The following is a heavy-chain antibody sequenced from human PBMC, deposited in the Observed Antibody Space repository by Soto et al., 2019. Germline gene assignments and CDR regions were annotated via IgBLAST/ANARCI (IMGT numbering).Heavy chain of an antibody. CDR1: GFTFSSYA. D-gene: IGHD3-10*01. Sequence: GSLRLSCAASGFTFSSYAMSWVRQAPGKGLEWVSGISGSGGSTYYADSVKGRFTISRDNSKNTLSLQMNSLRAEDTAVYYCAKRYYGSGSPTYRYYYGVDVWGQGTTVTVSS. J-gene: IGHJ6*02. CDR2: ISGSGGST. CDR3: AKRYYGSGSPTYRYYYGVDV. V-gene: IGHV3-23*01.